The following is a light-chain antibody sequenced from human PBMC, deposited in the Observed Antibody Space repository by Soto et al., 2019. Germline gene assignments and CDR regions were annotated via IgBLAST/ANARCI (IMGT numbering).Light chain of an antibody. J-gene: IGLJ1*01. CDR2: DVV. CDR1: SHDIGNGYDS. CDR3: CSYTTNIAPYV. V-gene: IGLV2-14*03. Sequence: QSVLTQPASVSGSPGQSITISCTGTSHDIGNGYDSVSWYQQHPGKAPKLIIYDVVNRPSGVSSRFSGSKSGNTASLTISGLQAEDEADYYCCSYTTNIAPYVFVTGTKVTVL.